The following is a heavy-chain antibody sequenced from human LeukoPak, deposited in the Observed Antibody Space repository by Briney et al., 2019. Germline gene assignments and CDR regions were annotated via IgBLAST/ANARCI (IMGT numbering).Heavy chain of an antibody. J-gene: IGHJ4*02. CDR1: GGSISSGSYY. CDR3: ARVPVAALIPGDY. Sequence: SETLSLTCTVSGGSISSGSYYWSWTRQPAGKGLEWIGRIYTSGSTNYNPSLKSRVTISVDTSKNQFSLKLSSVTAADTAVYYCARVPVAALIPGDYWGQGTLVTVSS. CDR2: IYTSGST. D-gene: IGHD6-6*01. V-gene: IGHV4-61*02.